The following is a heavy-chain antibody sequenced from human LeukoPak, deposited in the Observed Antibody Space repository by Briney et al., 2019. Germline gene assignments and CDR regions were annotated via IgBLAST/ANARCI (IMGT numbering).Heavy chain of an antibody. CDR2: IYYSGST. Sequence: SETLSLTCTVSGGSISSYYWSWIRQPPGKGLEWIGYIYYSGSTNYNPSLKSRVTISVDTSKNQFSLKLSSVTAADTAVYYCARLQQWLVNYGMDVWGQGTTVTVSS. D-gene: IGHD6-19*01. J-gene: IGHJ6*02. CDR3: ARLQQWLVNYGMDV. V-gene: IGHV4-59*08. CDR1: GGSISSYY.